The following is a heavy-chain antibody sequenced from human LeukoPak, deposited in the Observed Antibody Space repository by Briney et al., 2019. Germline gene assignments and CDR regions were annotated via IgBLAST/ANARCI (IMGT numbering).Heavy chain of an antibody. CDR1: GFTLSSYW. V-gene: IGHV3-7*01. J-gene: IGHJ6*02. CDR2: IKQDGHEK. Sequence: GGSLRLSCAASGFTLSSYWMTWVRQASGKGLEWVATIKQDGHEKYYVDSVKGRFTISRDNAKNSLFLQVNSLRVAEADVYHCARGRSAMGVWGHGTTVTVSS. CDR3: ARGRSAMGV.